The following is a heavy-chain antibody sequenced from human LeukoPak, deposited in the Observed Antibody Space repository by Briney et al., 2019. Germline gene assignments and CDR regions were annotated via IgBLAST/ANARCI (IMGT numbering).Heavy chain of an antibody. Sequence: ETLSLTYAVYGGSFSGYYWSWVRQAPGKGLEWVSAISGSGGTAHYADSVKGRFTISRDKSKNTLYLQMNSLRAEDTALYYCAKDLTATTDRITMIVVIDAFDIWGQGTMVTVSS. J-gene: IGHJ3*02. V-gene: IGHV3-23*01. CDR3: AKDLTATTDRITMIVVIDAFDI. CDR1: GGSFSGYY. D-gene: IGHD3-22*01. CDR2: ISGSGGTA.